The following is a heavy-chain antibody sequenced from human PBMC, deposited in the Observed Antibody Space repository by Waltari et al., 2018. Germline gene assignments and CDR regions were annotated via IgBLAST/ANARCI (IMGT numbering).Heavy chain of an antibody. Sequence: QLQLPASAPALVEPSGTMSPTCAVSGAPLSNTDWWRWVRQSPGKGLEWIGQVQRSGRTNYNPSFASRITVSVDTSRNQFSLKVTSATAADTAVYFCARDRGRGIYLDSWGQGTLVTVS. V-gene: IGHV4-4*02. J-gene: IGHJ4*02. D-gene: IGHD2-15*01. CDR3: ARDRGRGIYLDS. CDR2: VQRSGRT. CDR1: GAPLSNTDW.